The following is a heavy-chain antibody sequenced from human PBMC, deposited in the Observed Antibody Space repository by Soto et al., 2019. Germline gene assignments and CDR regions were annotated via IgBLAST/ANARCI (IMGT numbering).Heavy chain of an antibody. CDR1: GGSISRYY. CDR2: IYYSGST. Sequence: PSETLSLTCTVSGGSISRYYWSWIRQPPGKGLEWIGYIYYSGSTNYNPSLKSRVTISVDTSKNQFSLKLSSVTAADTAVYYCARYAAVAGILDYWGQGTLVTVSS. D-gene: IGHD6-19*01. V-gene: IGHV4-59*08. J-gene: IGHJ4*02. CDR3: ARYAAVAGILDY.